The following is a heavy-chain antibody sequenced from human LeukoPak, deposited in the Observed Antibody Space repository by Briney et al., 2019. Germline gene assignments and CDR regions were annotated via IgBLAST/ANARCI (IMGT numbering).Heavy chain of an antibody. V-gene: IGHV4-39*01. D-gene: IGHD2-15*01. CDR3: AIHRKMGSWFDP. J-gene: IGHJ5*02. CDR1: GCSISSSNSY. Sequence: SETLSLNCSVFGCSISSSNSYWGWIRQPPGRGLGWNGSIYYSGSTYYYPSRKSRITISVDTSKNQFSLKLTSVTAADTPVYYCAIHRKMGSWFDPWGQGNLVSLSS. CDR2: IYYSGST.